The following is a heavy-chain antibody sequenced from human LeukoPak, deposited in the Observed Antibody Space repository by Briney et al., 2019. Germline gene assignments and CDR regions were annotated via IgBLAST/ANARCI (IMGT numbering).Heavy chain of an antibody. J-gene: IGHJ3*02. CDR1: GFIFNNYY. D-gene: IGHD2-2*01. Sequence: PGGSLRLSCAASGFIFNNYYMAWVRQTPGKGLEWVANIKPDGSETYYVDSVKGRFTISRDNAKSSLFSQMNSLRDEDTAVYYCARDPGPSVPAWGAFDIWGQGTKVTVSS. V-gene: IGHV3-7*01. CDR3: ARDPGPSVPAWGAFDI. CDR2: IKPDGSET.